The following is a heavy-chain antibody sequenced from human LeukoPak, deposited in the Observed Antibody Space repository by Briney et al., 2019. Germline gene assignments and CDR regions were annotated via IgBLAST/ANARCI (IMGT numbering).Heavy chain of an antibody. J-gene: IGHJ5*02. Sequence: RPSETLSLTCAVYGGSFSGYYWSWIRQPPGKGLEWIGEINHSGSTNYNPSLRSRVTISVDTSKNQFSLKLSSVTAADTAVYYCARAVRYFDNWFDPWGQGTLVTVSS. CDR2: INHSGST. CDR1: GGSFSGYY. CDR3: ARAVRYFDNWFDP. D-gene: IGHD3-9*01. V-gene: IGHV4-34*01.